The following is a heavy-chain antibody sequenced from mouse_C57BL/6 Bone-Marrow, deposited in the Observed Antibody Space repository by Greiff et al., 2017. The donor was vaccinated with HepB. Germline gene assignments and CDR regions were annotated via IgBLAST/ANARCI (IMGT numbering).Heavy chain of an antibody. CDR3: AGGDYYGPHFDY. Sequence: VQLQQSGAELVRPGTSVKMSCKASGYTFTNYWIGWAKQRPGHGLEWIGDIYPGGGYTNYNEKFKGKATLTVDKSSSTAYMQLSSLTSEDSAVYYCAGGDYYGPHFDYWGQGTTLTVSS. CDR1: GYTFTNYW. D-gene: IGHD1-1*01. J-gene: IGHJ2*01. CDR2: IYPGGGYT. V-gene: IGHV1-63*01.